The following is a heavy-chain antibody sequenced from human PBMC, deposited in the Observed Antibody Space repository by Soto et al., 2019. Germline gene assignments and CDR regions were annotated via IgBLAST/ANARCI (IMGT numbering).Heavy chain of an antibody. Sequence: PSETLSLTCTVSGGSISSYFWTWIRQPPGTGPEWIGEINHSGSTNYNPSLKSRVTISVDTSKNQFSLKLTSVTAADTAVYYCARDKITGLFDYWGQGTLVTVSS. J-gene: IGHJ4*02. CDR2: INHSGST. CDR1: GGSISSYF. V-gene: IGHV4-34*01. CDR3: ARDKITGLFDY. D-gene: IGHD2-8*02.